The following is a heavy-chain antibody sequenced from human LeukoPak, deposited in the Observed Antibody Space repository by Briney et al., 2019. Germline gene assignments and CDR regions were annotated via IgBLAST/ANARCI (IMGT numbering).Heavy chain of an antibody. J-gene: IGHJ2*01. V-gene: IGHV4-61*02. CDR2: IYTSGST. D-gene: IGHD6-19*01. CDR1: GGSISSGSYY. CDR3: ARGRGSGWFYWYFDL. Sequence: SQTLSLTCTVSGGSISSGSYYWSWIRQPAGKGLEWIGRIYTSGSTNYNPSLKSPVTISVDTSKNQFSLKLSSVTAADTAVYYCARGRGSGWFYWYFDLWGRGTLVTVSS.